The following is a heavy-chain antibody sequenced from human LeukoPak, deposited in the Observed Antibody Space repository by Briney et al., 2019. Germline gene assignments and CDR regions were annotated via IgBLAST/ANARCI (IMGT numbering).Heavy chain of an antibody. V-gene: IGHV3-21*01. D-gene: IGHD6-13*01. J-gene: IGHJ4*02. CDR2: ISSSSSYI. CDR3: ARVIAGKTPQDY. Sequence: PGGSLRLSRAASGFTFSSYSMNWVRQAPGKGLEWVSSISSSSSYIYYADSVKGRFTISRDNAKNSLYLQMNSLRAEDTAVYYCARVIAGKTPQDYWGQGTLVTVSS. CDR1: GFTFSSYS.